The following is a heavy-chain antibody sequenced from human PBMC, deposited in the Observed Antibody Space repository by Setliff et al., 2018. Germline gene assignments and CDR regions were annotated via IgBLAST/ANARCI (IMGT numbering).Heavy chain of an antibody. J-gene: IGHJ5*02. CDR1: GGSISSRNYY. Sequence: PSETLSLTCTVSGGSISSRNYYWGWIRQPPGKGLEWIGSIYYSGSTYYNPSLKSRITISVDTSKNQFSLKLTSVTAADTAVYYCARARYCSDGRCYWTWFGPGGQGTLVTVSS. D-gene: IGHD2-15*01. CDR3: ARARYCSDGRCYWTWFGP. V-gene: IGHV4-39*01. CDR2: IYYSGST.